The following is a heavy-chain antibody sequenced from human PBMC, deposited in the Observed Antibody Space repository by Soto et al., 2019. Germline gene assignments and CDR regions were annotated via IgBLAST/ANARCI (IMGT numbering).Heavy chain of an antibody. CDR3: AKEVSLGSTVDLGY. V-gene: IGHV3-23*01. CDR2: ISGSGGST. CDR1: GFTFRSFT. D-gene: IGHD7-27*01. J-gene: IGHJ4*02. Sequence: HPGGSLRLSCAASGFTFRSFTMNWVRQAPGKGLEWVSTISGSGGSTYYADAVKGRFTISRDNSMGTLYLQMKSLRVEDTAIYYCAKEVSLGSTVDLGYWGQGALVTVSS.